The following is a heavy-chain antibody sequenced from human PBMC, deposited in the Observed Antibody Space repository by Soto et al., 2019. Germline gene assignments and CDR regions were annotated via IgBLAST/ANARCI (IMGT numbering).Heavy chain of an antibody. Sequence: PGGSLRLSCAASGFTFSNYNMNWVRQAPGKGLEWVSYISSSSSTIYYADSVKGRFTISRDNAKNSLYLQMNSLRAEDTAMYYCATDYDFWSGYSVSNDVLDYWGQGTLVTVSS. CDR1: GFTFSNYN. V-gene: IGHV3-48*01. D-gene: IGHD3-3*01. CDR2: ISSSSSTI. CDR3: ATDYDFWSGYSVSNDVLDY. J-gene: IGHJ4*02.